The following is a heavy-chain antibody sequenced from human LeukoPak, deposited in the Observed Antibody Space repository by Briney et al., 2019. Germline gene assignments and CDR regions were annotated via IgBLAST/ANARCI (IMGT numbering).Heavy chain of an antibody. D-gene: IGHD2-15*01. CDR1: GYTFTGYY. Sequence: GASVKVSCKASGYTFTGYYMHWVRQAPGQGLEWMGWINPNSGGTSYAQKFQGRVTMTRDTSVSTAYMELSRLRSDDTAVYYCARFLGYCSAGSCYFDYWGQGTLVTVSS. CDR3: ARFLGYCSAGSCYFDY. V-gene: IGHV1-2*02. CDR2: INPNSGGT. J-gene: IGHJ4*02.